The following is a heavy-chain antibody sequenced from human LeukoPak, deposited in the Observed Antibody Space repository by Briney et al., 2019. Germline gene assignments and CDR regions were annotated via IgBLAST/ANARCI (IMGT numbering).Heavy chain of an antibody. V-gene: IGHV3-53*01. D-gene: IGHD2-15*01. CDR1: GFIVSHNY. Sequence: GRSLRLSCAASGFIVSHNYMSWVRQAPGKGLESVSLIYSGGSTYYADSVKGRFTISRDNSKNTLYLQMNNLRVEDAAVYYCARPHCGGGSCYLDYWGQGTLVTVSS. J-gene: IGHJ4*02. CDR3: ARPHCGGGSCYLDY. CDR2: IYSGGST.